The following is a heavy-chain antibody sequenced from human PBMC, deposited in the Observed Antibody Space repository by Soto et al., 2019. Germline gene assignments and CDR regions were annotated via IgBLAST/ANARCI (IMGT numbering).Heavy chain of an antibody. CDR2: ISSRSSVI. Sequence: EVQLVESGGGLVQPGGSLRLSCATSGFILSDCAMNWVRQAPGKGLEWVSYISSRSSVIDYADSVKGRFTVSRDNARNSLYLQMNSLRAEDTAVYYCARDLSWGSNWYYYMDGWGKGTTGTVSS. CDR1: GFILSDCA. CDR3: ARDLSWGSNWYYYMDG. D-gene: IGHD7-27*01. J-gene: IGHJ6*03. V-gene: IGHV3-48*01.